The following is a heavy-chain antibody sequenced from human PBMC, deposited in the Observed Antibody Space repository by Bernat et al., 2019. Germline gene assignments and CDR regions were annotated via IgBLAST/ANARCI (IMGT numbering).Heavy chain of an antibody. CDR3: ARDSSSTNYYYGMDV. CDR2: ISNNGGST. D-gene: IGHD6-6*01. Sequence: EVQLVESGGGLVQPGGSLRLSCAASGFTFSNYAMQWARLAPGKGLEYISRISNNGGSTYYANSVKGRFTISRDNSKNTLYLQMGSLSTEDMAVYYCARDSSSTNYYYGMDVWGQGTTVTV. V-gene: IGHV3-64*01. J-gene: IGHJ6*02. CDR1: GFTFSNYA.